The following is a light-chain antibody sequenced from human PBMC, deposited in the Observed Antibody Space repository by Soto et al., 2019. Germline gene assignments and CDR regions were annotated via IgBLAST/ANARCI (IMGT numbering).Light chain of an antibody. V-gene: IGKV1D-13*01. J-gene: IGKJ4*01. CDR1: QGISSA. Sequence: AIQLTQSPSSLSASVGDRVTITCRASQGISSALAWYQQKAGKAPKLLIYDASSLESGVPSRFSGSGSGTDFTLTISSLQPEDFATYYCQQFNNYPLIFGGGTKVEIK. CDR3: QQFNNYPLI. CDR2: DAS.